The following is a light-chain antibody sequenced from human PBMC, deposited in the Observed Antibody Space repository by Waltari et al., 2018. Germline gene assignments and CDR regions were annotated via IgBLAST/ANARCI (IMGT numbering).Light chain of an antibody. CDR2: AAS. V-gene: IGKV1-39*01. Sequence: DIQMTQSPSSLPASVRDRVTITCRASQSISSYLNWYQQKPGKAPKLLIYAASSLQSAVPSRFSGSGSGTDFTLTINNLQPEDFATYYCQQSYSTPRTFGQGTKVEIK. J-gene: IGKJ1*01. CDR1: QSISSY. CDR3: QQSYSTPRT.